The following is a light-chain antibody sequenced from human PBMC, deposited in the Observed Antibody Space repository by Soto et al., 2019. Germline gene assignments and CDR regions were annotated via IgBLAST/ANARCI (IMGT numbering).Light chain of an antibody. CDR2: DAS. Sequence: DIQMTQSPSTLSASVGDRVTITCRASQSISNWLAWYRQKPGKAPKLLIYDASSLESGVPSRFSGSGSGTDFTLTISCLQSEDFATYYCQQYYSYPPTFGQGTKVDIK. V-gene: IGKV1-5*01. CDR1: QSISNW. J-gene: IGKJ1*01. CDR3: QQYYSYPPT.